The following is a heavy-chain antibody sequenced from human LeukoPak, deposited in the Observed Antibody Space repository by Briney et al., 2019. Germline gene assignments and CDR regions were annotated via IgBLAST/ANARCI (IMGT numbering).Heavy chain of an antibody. CDR3: AKDLFRGYDY. D-gene: IGHD3-10*02. CDR2: IRYDGSNK. CDR1: GFTFSSYG. J-gene: IGHJ4*02. V-gene: IGHV3-30*02. Sequence: PGRSLRLSCAASGFTFSSYGMHWVRQAPGKGLEWVAFIRYDGSNKYYADSVKGRFTISRDNSKNTLYLPMNSLRAEDTTVYYCAKDLFRGYDYWGQGSLVTVSS.